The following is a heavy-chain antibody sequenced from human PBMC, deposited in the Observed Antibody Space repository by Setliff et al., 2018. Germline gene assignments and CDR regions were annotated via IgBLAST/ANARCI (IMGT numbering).Heavy chain of an antibody. CDR2: ISHGVST. J-gene: IGHJ5*02. CDR1: GASVTSFDYY. CDR3: ARVTNWGLDLRFDP. D-gene: IGHD7-27*01. V-gene: IGHV4-30-4*01. Sequence: SETLSLTCTVSGASVTSFDYYWSWIRQPPGKGLEYIGHISHGVSTSYSPSLKSRLSISADTSKNQFSLKLTSVTAADTAVYYCARVTNWGLDLRFDPWGQGILVTVSS.